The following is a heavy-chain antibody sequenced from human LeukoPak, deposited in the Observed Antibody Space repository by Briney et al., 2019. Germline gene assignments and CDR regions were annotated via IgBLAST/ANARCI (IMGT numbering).Heavy chain of an antibody. CDR2: ITTSVGNT. CDR1: GFTFSSYT. D-gene: IGHD7-27*01. CDR3: AKDGGLWVSAHWGDS. Sequence: GGSLRLSCAASGFTFSSYTMSWARQAPGKGLEWVSTITTSVGNTYYADSVKGRFTVSRDNSKNTLYLQMNSLRAEDTAVYYCAKDGGLWVSAHWGDSWGRGTLVTVSS. V-gene: IGHV3-23*01. J-gene: IGHJ4*02.